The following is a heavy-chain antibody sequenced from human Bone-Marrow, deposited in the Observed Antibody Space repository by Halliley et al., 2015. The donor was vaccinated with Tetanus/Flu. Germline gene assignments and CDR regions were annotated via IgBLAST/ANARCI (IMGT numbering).Heavy chain of an antibody. CDR2: ISWNSGSV. CDR1: GFGFDDYA. V-gene: IGHV3-9*01. D-gene: IGHD3-10*01. Sequence: SLRLSCEASGFGFDDYAMHWVRQAPGKGLEWVAGISWNSGSVGYADSVKGRFSISRDNGKNSLYLQMNSLRIEDTALYYCARGPGGDWGAGSYIDYWGRGTQVTVSS. CDR3: ARGPGGDWGAGSYIDY. J-gene: IGHJ4*02.